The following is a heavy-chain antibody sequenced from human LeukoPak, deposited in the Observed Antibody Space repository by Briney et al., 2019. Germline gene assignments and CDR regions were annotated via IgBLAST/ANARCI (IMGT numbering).Heavy chain of an antibody. CDR3: ARGSRVRWFDP. J-gene: IGHJ5*02. V-gene: IGHV4-39*07. D-gene: IGHD3-10*01. CDR1: GGSISTSSYY. Sequence: SSETLSLTCTVSGGSISTSSYYWGWIRQPPGKGLEWIGSIYYGGSTYYTPSLKSRVTISIDTSKNQFSLKLSSVTAADTAVYYCARGSRVRWFDPWGQGTLVTVSS. CDR2: IYYGGST.